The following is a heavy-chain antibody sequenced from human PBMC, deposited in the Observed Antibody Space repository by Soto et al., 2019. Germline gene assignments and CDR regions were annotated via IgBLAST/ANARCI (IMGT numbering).Heavy chain of an antibody. D-gene: IGHD6-13*01. CDR3: ARSVVSSTRFDP. CDR1: GFTFSDSS. V-gene: IGHV3-11*06. J-gene: IGHJ5*02. CDR2: ISSGTSYT. Sequence: QVQLVESGGGLVGPGESLRLSCAASGFTFSDSSMNWIRQAPGKGLEWVSYISSGTSYTNYADSVKGRFTISRDNAKNSLFLHMNSLRAEDTAVYYCARSVVSSTRFDPWGQGTLVTVSS.